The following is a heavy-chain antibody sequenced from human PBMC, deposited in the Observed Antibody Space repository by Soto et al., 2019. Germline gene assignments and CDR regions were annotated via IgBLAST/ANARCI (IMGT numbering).Heavy chain of an antibody. CDR3: ARGRSHYGAGSLDWFDP. Sequence: KTSETLSLTCAVSGGSFSGYYWSWIRQPPGKGLEWIGEINHSGTTNFNPSLKSRVTISFDTSKNQFSLKLSSVTAADTAVYYCARGRSHYGAGSLDWFDPWGQGTLVTVSS. CDR2: INHSGTT. J-gene: IGHJ5*02. CDR1: GGSFSGYY. V-gene: IGHV4-34*01. D-gene: IGHD3-10*01.